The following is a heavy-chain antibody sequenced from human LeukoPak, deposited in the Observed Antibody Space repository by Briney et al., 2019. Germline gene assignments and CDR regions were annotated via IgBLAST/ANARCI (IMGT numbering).Heavy chain of an antibody. Sequence: SGPTLVNPTQTLTLTCTLSGFSLSTSGMCVSWIRQPPGKALEWLARIDWDDDKYYSTSLKTRLTISKDTSKNQVVLTMTNMDPVDTATYYCARMSVGATRVDYWGQGTLVTVSS. CDR3: ARMSVGATRVDY. CDR2: IDWDDDK. J-gene: IGHJ4*02. D-gene: IGHD1-26*01. V-gene: IGHV2-70*11. CDR1: GFSLSTSGMC.